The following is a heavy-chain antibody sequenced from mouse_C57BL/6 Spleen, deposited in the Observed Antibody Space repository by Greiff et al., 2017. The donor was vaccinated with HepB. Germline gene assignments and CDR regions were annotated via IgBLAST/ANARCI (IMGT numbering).Heavy chain of an antibody. Sequence: QVQLQQPGAELVKPGASVKMSCKASGYTFTSYWITWVKQRPGQGLEWIGDIYPGSGSTNYNEKFKSKATLTVDTSSSTAYMQLSSLTSEDSAVYYCARAPPSYYGSSYEDYWGQGTTLTVSS. J-gene: IGHJ2*01. CDR2: IYPGSGST. D-gene: IGHD1-1*01. CDR1: GYTFTSYW. V-gene: IGHV1-55*01. CDR3: ARAPPSYYGSSYEDY.